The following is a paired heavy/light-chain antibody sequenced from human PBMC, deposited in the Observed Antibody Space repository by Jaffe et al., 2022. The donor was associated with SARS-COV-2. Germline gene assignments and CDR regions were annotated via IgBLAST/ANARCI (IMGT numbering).Light chain of an antibody. J-gene: IGKJ5*01. CDR3: QQYSRYPIT. CDR1: QSISPW. CDR2: KAS. V-gene: IGKV1-5*03. Sequence: DIQMTQSPSTLSASVGDRVTITCRASQSISPWLAWYQQKPGKAPKLLIYKASNLEGGVPSRFSGSGSGTEFSLTISSLQSDDSATYYCQQYSRYPITFGQGTRLDIK.
Heavy chain of an antibody. CDR1: GFTFSNFW. J-gene: IGHJ4*02. D-gene: IGHD6-25*01. CDR3: ARIGIAAAGDFDY. V-gene: IGHV3-7*01. CDR2: IMPDGSAQ. Sequence: EVQLVESGGDLVQPGGSLRLSCAASGFTFSNFWMGWVRQAPGKGLEWVANIMPDGSAQYYVDSVKGRFTISRDSAKRSLDLQMNSLRVEDTAVYYCARIGIAAAGDFDYWGQGTLVTVSS.